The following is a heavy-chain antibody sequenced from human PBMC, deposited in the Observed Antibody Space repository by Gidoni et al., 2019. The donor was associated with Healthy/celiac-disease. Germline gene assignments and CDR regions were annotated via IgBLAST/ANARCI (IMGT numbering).Heavy chain of an antibody. J-gene: IGHJ5*02. V-gene: IGHV3-64D*06. D-gene: IGHD2-2*01. CDR3: VKTYCSSTSCSSYNWFDP. CDR2: ISSNGDTT. Sequence: VQLVESGGGLVQPGGSLRLSCSASGFTFSVSAMPWVRQTPGRGLEYVSAISSNGDTTYYADSVKGRFTISRDNSKNTLFLQMSSLRAEDTAVYYCVKTYCSSTSCSSYNWFDPWGQGTLVTVSS. CDR1: GFTFSVSA.